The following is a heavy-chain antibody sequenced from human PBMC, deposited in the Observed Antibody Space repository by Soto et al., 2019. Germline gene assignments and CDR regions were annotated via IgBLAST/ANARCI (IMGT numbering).Heavy chain of an antibody. Sequence: SETLSLTCTVSGGSISSYYWSWIRQPAGKGLEWIGRIYTSGSTDYNPSLKSRVTMSVDTSKNQFSLKLSSVTAADTAVYYCVRDHIAAAEYYGMDVWGQGTTVTVSS. CDR1: GGSISSYY. D-gene: IGHD6-13*01. V-gene: IGHV4-4*07. CDR2: IYTSGST. J-gene: IGHJ6*02. CDR3: VRDHIAAAEYYGMDV.